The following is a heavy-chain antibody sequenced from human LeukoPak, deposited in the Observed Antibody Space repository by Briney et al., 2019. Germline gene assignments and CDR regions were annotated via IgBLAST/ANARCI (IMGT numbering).Heavy chain of an antibody. CDR2: IKKKKQGGAT. CDR3: TTSGNPSLTDI. D-gene: IGHD3-3*01. V-gene: IGHV3-15*07. CDR1: GFTFDNAW. J-gene: IGHJ3*02. Sequence: PGGSLRLFCVASGFTFDNAWINWVRQAPGKGREWVGRIKKKKQGGATEYGAPVKGRFTISRDDSSYILYLQMNSLKPEDTAVYFCTTSGNPSLTDIWGQGTMVTVSS.